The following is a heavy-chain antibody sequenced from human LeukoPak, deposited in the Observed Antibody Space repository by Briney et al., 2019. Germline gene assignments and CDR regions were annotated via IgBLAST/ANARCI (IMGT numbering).Heavy chain of an antibody. CDR1: GFTFSIYA. CDR3: AKSVAPYCSGGSCFDAFDI. V-gene: IGHV3-23*01. D-gene: IGHD2-15*01. Sequence: GGSLRLSYAASGFTFSIYAMNWVRHAPGKGLEWVSAISHSGASTYYADSLKGRFTISRDNSKKTLYLQMNSLRAEDTAIYYCAKSVAPYCSGGSCFDAFDIWSQGTMVTVSS. CDR2: ISHSGAST. J-gene: IGHJ3*02.